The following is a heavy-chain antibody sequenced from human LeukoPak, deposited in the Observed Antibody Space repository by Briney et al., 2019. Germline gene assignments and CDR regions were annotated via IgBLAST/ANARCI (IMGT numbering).Heavy chain of an antibody. CDR2: ISSSGSTI. CDR1: GFTFSDYY. D-gene: IGHD4-17*01. Sequence: GGSLRLSCAASGFTFSDYYMSWIRQAPGKGLEWVSYISSSGSTIYYADSVKGRFTISRDNAKNSLYLQMNSLRAEDTAVYYCARDTRYGDYDGWFDPWGQGTLVTVSS. CDR3: ARDTRYGDYDGWFDP. J-gene: IGHJ5*02. V-gene: IGHV3-11*01.